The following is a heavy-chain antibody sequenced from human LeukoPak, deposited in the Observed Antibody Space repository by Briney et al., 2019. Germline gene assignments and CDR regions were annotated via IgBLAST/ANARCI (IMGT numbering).Heavy chain of an antibody. V-gene: IGHV3-74*01. CDR3: ARDGDITMVRGARNWFDP. D-gene: IGHD3-10*01. CDR2: INSDGSST. Sequence: PGGSLRLSCAASGFTFSSYRMHWVRQAPGKGLVWVSRINSDGSSTSYADSVKGRFTISRDNAKNTLYLQMNSLRAEDTAVYYCARDGDITMVRGARNWFDPWGQGTLVTVSP. J-gene: IGHJ5*02. CDR1: GFTFSSYR.